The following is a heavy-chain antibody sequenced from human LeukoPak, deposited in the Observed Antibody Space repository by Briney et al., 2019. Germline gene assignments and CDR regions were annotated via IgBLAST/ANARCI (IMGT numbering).Heavy chain of an antibody. CDR1: GFTFSSYA. V-gene: IGHV3-23*01. CDR3: AKSLRNWNYVPFLGY. J-gene: IGHJ4*02. CDR2: ISGSGGST. D-gene: IGHD1-7*01. Sequence: GGSLRPSCAASGFTFSSYAMSWVRQAPGKGLEWVSSISGSGGSTYYADPVKGRFTISRDNSKNTLYLQMNSLRAEDTAVYCCAKSLRNWNYVPFLGYWGQGTLVTVSS.